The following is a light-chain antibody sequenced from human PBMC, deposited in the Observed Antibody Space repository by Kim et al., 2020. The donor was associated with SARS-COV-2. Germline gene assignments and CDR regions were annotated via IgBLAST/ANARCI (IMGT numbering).Light chain of an antibody. CDR1: QDISNY. Sequence: DIQMTQSPSSLSASVGDRVTITCQASQDISNYLNWYQQKPGKAPKLLIYDASNLETGVPSRFSGSGSGTDFTFTISSLQPEDIATYYCQQYDNPPPTFGQETKLEI. CDR3: QQYDNPPPT. CDR2: DAS. V-gene: IGKV1-33*01. J-gene: IGKJ2*01.